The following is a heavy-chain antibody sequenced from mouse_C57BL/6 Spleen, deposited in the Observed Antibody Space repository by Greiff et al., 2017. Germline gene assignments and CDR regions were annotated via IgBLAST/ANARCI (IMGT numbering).Heavy chain of an antibody. Sequence: VQLQQSGAELARPGASVKLSCKASGYTFTSYGISWVKQRTGQGLEWIGEIYPRSGNTYYNEKFKGKATLTADKSSSTAYMELRSLPSEDSAVYFCARIDYYGSSYRYFDVWGTGTTVTVSS. CDR1: GYTFTSYG. V-gene: IGHV1-81*01. CDR2: IYPRSGNT. J-gene: IGHJ1*03. D-gene: IGHD1-1*01. CDR3: ARIDYYGSSYRYFDV.